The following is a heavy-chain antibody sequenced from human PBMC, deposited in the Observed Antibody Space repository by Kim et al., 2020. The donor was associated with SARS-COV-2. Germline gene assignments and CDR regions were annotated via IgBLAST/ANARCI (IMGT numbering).Heavy chain of an antibody. Sequence: SETLSLTCTVSGGSISSYYWSWIRQPPGKGLEWIGYIYYSGSTNYNPSLKSRVTISVDTSKNQFSLKLSSVTAADTAVYYCARDLRYCSGGSCYGPYYYYGMDVWGQGTTVTVSS. V-gene: IGHV4-59*01. CDR2: IYYSGST. CDR3: ARDLRYCSGGSCYGPYYYYGMDV. D-gene: IGHD2-15*01. J-gene: IGHJ6*02. CDR1: GGSISSYY.